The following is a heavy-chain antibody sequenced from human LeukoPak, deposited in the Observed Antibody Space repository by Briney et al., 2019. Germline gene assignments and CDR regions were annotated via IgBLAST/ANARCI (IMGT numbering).Heavy chain of an antibody. V-gene: IGHV1-69*13. CDR3: ARGWELREIDY. J-gene: IGHJ4*02. CDR2: IIPIFGTA. Sequence: SVKVSCKASGGTCSSYAINWVRQAPGQGLEWMGGIIPIFGTANYAQKFQGRVTITADESTSTAYMELSSLRSEDTAVYYCARGWELREIDYWGQGTLVTVSS. CDR1: GGTCSSYA. D-gene: IGHD1-26*01.